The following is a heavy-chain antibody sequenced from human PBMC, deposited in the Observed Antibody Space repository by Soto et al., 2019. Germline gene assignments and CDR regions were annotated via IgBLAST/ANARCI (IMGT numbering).Heavy chain of an antibody. CDR2: ISYDGSNK. J-gene: IGHJ4*02. D-gene: IGHD6-19*01. Sequence: QVQLVESGGGVVQPGRSLRLSCAASGFTFSSYGMHWVRQAPGKGLEWVAVISYDGSNKYYADSVKGRFTISRDNSKNTLYLQMNSLRAEDTAVYYCAKDRGYSSGGGGDYWGQGTLVTVSS. CDR1: GFTFSSYG. V-gene: IGHV3-30*18. CDR3: AKDRGYSSGGGGDY.